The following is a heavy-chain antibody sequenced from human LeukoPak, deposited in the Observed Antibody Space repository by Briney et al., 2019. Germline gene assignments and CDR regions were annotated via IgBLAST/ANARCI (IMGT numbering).Heavy chain of an antibody. CDR1: GGSISSGGYY. D-gene: IGHD3-9*01. Sequence: PQTLSLTCTVSGGSISSGGYYWSWIRQPPGKGLEWIGYVYHSGSTYYNPSLKSRVTISVDRSKNQFSLKLSSVTAADTAVYYCARGTTPILTWRHYFDYWGQGTLVTVSS. J-gene: IGHJ4*02. CDR3: ARGTTPILTWRHYFDY. CDR2: VYHSGST. V-gene: IGHV4-30-2*01.